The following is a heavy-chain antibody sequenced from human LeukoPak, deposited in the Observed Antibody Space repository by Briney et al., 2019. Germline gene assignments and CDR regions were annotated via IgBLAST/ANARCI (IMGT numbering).Heavy chain of an antibody. CDR1: GFTFSSSN. J-gene: IGHJ4*02. D-gene: IGHD3-10*01. Sequence: GGSLRLSCAPSGFTFSSSNMHWVRQSPGRGLEWVALISYDGTKTYYGESVKGRFTVSRDNSKNMLFLQMNSLSAEDTAIYYCEREWFGESNWGQGARATVSS. CDR2: ISYDGTKT. V-gene: IGHV3-30*04. CDR3: EREWFGESN.